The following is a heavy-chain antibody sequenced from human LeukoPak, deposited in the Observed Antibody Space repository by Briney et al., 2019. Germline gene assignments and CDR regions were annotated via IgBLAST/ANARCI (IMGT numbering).Heavy chain of an antibody. CDR1: GYTFTSYG. V-gene: IGHV1-18*01. D-gene: IGHD5-12*01. J-gene: IGHJ4*02. CDR3: ARVGEATIRPSKTRCDY. Sequence: ASVKVSCKASGYTFTSYGISWVRQAPGQGLEWMGWISAYNGNTNYALKLQGGVTMTTDTSTSTAYMELRSLRSDDTAVYYCARVGEATIRPSKTRCDYWGQGTLVTVSS. CDR2: ISAYNGNT.